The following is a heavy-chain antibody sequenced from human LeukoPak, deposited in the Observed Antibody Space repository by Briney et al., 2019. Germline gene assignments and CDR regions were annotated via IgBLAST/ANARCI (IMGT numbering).Heavy chain of an antibody. J-gene: IGHJ3*02. CDR2: IYHSGST. CDR3: ARGRYYYDSSGYPIYDAFDI. D-gene: IGHD3-22*01. CDR1: GGSISSSNW. V-gene: IGHV4-4*02. Sequence: SGTLSLTCAVSGGSISSSNWWSWVRQPPGKGLEWIGEIYHSGSTNYNPSLKSRVTISVDKSKNQFSLKLSSVTAADTAVYYCARGRYYYDSSGYPIYDAFDIWGQGTMVTVSS.